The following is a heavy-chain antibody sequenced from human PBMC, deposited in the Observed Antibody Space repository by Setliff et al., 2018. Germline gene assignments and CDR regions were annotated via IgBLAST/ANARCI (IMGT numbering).Heavy chain of an antibody. V-gene: IGHV4-4*08. CDR1: GGSISSYY. D-gene: IGHD2-21*02. CDR3: ARDLGHGGDSDY. CDR2: IYIGGSA. J-gene: IGHJ4*02. Sequence: PSETLSLTCTVSGGSISSYYWSWIRQPAGKGLEWIGHIYIGGSANYNPSLKSRVTISVDTSKNQFSLKLNSVTATDTAVYYCARDLGHGGDSDYWGQGILVTVSS.